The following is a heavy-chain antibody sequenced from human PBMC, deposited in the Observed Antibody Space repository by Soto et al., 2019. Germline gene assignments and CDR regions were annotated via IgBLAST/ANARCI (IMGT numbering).Heavy chain of an antibody. CDR1: GFTFSSYA. CDR3: AKDDLIAARRHDAFDI. D-gene: IGHD6-6*01. CDR2: ISGSGGST. J-gene: IGHJ3*02. Sequence: GGSLRLSCAASGFTFSSYAMSWVRQAPGKGLEWVSAISGSGGSTHYADSVKGRFTISRDNSKNTLYLQMNSLRAEDTAVYYCAKDDLIAARRHDAFDIWGQGTMVTVSS. V-gene: IGHV3-23*01.